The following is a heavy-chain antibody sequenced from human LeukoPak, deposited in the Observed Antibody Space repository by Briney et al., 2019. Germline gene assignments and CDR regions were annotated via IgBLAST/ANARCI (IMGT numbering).Heavy chain of an antibody. J-gene: IGHJ4*02. CDR1: GFTFSSYG. CDR2: IRYDGSNK. V-gene: IGHV3-30*02. D-gene: IGHD2-15*01. CDR3: AKDSNIVVVVPATHGAVNFDF. Sequence: GGSLRLSCAASGFTFSSYGMHWFRQAPGKGLEWVAFIRYDGSNKYYADSVKGRFTISRDNSKNKLYLQMNSLRAEATAVYDCAKDSNIVVVVPATHGAVNFDFWGQGTLVTVLS.